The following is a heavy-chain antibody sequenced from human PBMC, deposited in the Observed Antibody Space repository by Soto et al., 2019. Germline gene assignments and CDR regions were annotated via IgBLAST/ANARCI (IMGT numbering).Heavy chain of an antibody. CDR3: ARVHPYRGYGYFDY. V-gene: IGHV3-30*14. CDR2: ISYDGSNK. CDR1: GFTFSSYA. D-gene: IGHD5-12*01. J-gene: IGHJ4*02. Sequence: SCKASGFTFSSYAMHWVRQAPGKGLEWVAVISYDGSNKYYADSVKGRFTISGDNSKNTLYLQMNSLRAEDTAVYYCARVHPYRGYGYFDYWGQGTLVTVSS.